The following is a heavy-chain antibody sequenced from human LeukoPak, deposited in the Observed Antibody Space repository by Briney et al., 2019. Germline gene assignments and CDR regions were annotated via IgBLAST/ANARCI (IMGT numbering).Heavy chain of an antibody. J-gene: IGHJ4*02. D-gene: IGHD2-15*01. V-gene: IGHV4-59*01. CDR1: GGSISSYY. CDR3: ATDTYSLENDY. Sequence: SETLSLTCTVSGGSISSYYWSWIRQPPGKGLEWIGYIYYSGSTNYNPSLKSRVTISVDTSKNQFSLKLSSVTAADTAVYYCATDTYSLENDYWGQGTPVTVSS. CDR2: IYYSGST.